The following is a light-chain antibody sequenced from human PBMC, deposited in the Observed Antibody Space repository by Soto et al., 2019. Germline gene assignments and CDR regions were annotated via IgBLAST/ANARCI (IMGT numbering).Light chain of an antibody. CDR3: QQYGSSPLYT. V-gene: IGKV3-20*01. CDR2: GAS. Sequence: EIVLTQSPGTLSLSPGERATLSCRASQSVSSSYLAWYQQKPGQAPRLLIYGASSRATGIPDRFSGSGSGTDFTLTISRLEPEDFAVYYCQQYGSSPLYTFGQGNKLELK. J-gene: IGKJ2*01. CDR1: QSVSSSY.